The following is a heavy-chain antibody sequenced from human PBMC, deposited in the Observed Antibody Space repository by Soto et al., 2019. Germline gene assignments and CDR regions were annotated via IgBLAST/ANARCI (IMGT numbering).Heavy chain of an antibody. J-gene: IGHJ6*03. CDR1: GFSLSNARMG. D-gene: IGHD3-10*01. Sequence: SGRTLVNPTETLTLTCTVSGFSLSNARMGVSWIRQPPGKALEWLAHIFSNDEKSYSTSLKSRLTISKDTSKSQVVLTMTNMDPVDTATYYCARILLLWLRGDYYYYMDVWGKGTTVTVSS. V-gene: IGHV2-26*01. CDR3: ARILLLWLRGDYYYYMDV. CDR2: IFSNDEK.